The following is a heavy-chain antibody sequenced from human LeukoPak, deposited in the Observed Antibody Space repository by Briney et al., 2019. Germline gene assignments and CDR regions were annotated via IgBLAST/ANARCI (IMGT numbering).Heavy chain of an antibody. CDR3: ATSSGWYRIFDC. D-gene: IGHD6-19*01. CDR1: GFTFSSYW. V-gene: IGHV3-74*01. Sequence: GGSLRLSCAASGFTFSSYWMHWVRQAPGKGLVWVSRSDGSSTSYADSVKGRFTISRDNAKNTLYLQMNSLRAEDTAVYYCATSSGWYRIFDCWGQGTLVTVSS. CDR2: SDGSST. J-gene: IGHJ4*02.